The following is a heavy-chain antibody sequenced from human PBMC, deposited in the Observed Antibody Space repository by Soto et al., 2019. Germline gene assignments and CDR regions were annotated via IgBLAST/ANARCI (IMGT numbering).Heavy chain of an antibody. CDR3: ARDAVSTIGDFDF. J-gene: IGHJ4*02. CDR2: INPNSGAT. V-gene: IGHV1-2*02. CDR1: GGTFNTFA. Sequence: ASVKVSCKASGGTFNTFAISWVRQAPGQGLEWMGWINPNSGATNYPQKFQGRVTMTRDRSITTAYMELSRLKSDDTALYFCARDAVSTIGDFDFWGQGTPVTVSS. D-gene: IGHD5-12*01.